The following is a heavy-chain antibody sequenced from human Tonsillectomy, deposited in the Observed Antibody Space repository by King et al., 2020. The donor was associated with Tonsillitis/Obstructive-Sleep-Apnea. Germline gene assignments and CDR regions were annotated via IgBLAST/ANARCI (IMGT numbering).Heavy chain of an antibody. CDR1: GYTFTDYY. CDR2: INPNSGDT. J-gene: IGHJ4*02. CDR3: LGGADFDY. Sequence: QLVQSGAEVKKSGASLKVSCKASGYTFTDYYIHWVRQAPGQGLEWMGWINPNSGDTTYAQNFQGRVTLTRDTSISTSYMDLSRLGFDDTAVYYCLGGADFDYWGQGTLVTVSS. V-gene: IGHV1-2*02. D-gene: IGHD2-15*01.